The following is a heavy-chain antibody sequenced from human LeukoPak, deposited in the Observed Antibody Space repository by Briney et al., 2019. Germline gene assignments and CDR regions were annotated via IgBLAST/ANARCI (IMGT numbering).Heavy chain of an antibody. CDR3: ARGTNVGGSYCPIDY. D-gene: IGHD1-26*01. CDR2: IYTTGST. V-gene: IGHV4-4*07. CDR1: GGSMNSYY. J-gene: IGHJ4*02. Sequence: KPPETRSLTCTASGGSMNSYYWSLIRQPAGKGLEWIGRIYTTGSTNYNPSLKSRVTISVDKSKNQFSLKLTSVTAADTAVYYCARGTNVGGSYCPIDYWGQGTWFHVSS.